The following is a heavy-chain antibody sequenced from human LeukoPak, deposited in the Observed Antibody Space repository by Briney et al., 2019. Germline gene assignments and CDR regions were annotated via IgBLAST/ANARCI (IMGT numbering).Heavy chain of an antibody. CDR2: TYYSGST. V-gene: IGHV4-31*03. CDR1: GGSISIDGYY. CDR3: GKEGRAGGYWFDP. D-gene: IGHD6-13*01. J-gene: IGHJ5*02. Sequence: SETLSLTCTVSGGSISIDGYYWSWIRQYPGKGLEWIGFTYYSGSTYYNPSLKSRAIILSDRSKNQFALKLSSMTGADTAVYYYGKEGRAGGYWFDPWGQGTLVTVSS.